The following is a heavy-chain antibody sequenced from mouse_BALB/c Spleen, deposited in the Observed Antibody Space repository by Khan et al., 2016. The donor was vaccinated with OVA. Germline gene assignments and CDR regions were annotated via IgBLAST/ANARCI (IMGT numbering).Heavy chain of an antibody. V-gene: IGHV1-22*01. Sequence: EVQLQQSGPELVKPGASVKMSCKTSGYTFTEYTLHWVKQSHGKSLEWIGVIDPKNGVTSYNQKFKGKATLTGDKSSSTAYMEFRSLTSEDSAVYYCARDAGRYWGQGTSVTVSS. CDR2: IDPKNGVT. J-gene: IGHJ4*01. CDR1: GYTFTEYT. D-gene: IGHD3-3*01. CDR3: ARDAGRY.